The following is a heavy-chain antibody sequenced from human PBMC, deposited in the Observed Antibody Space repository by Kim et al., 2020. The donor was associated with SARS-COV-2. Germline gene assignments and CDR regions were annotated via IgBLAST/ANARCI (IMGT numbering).Heavy chain of an antibody. Sequence: GGSLRLSCATSGFTFTSYGIHWVRQAPGKGLDWVTFISYDGSKKHYADSVKGRFTISRDNSRKTLTLQMNNLRPDDTALYYCVFGYDGLFDFWGQGTMVTVSS. CDR3: VFGYDGLFDF. CDR1: GFTFTSYG. V-gene: IGHV3-30*02. D-gene: IGHD3-10*01. J-gene: IGHJ3*01. CDR2: ISYDGSKK.